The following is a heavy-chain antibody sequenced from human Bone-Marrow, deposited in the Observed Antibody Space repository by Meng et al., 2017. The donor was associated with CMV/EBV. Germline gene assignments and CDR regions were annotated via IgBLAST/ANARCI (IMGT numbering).Heavy chain of an antibody. D-gene: IGHD3-10*01. Sequence: GGSLRLSCAASAFTVSNNYMSWVRQAPGKGLVWVSVIYSGGSTYYADSVKGRFTIFRDKSKITLYLQMNSLRAEDTAMYYCARDGSGVGPAFDIWGQGTMVTVSS. J-gene: IGHJ3*02. V-gene: IGHV3-53*01. CDR1: AFTVSNNY. CDR2: IYSGGST. CDR3: ARDGSGVGPAFDI.